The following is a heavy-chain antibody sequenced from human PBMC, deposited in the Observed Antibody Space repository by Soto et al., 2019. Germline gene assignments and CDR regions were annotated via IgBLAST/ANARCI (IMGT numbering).Heavy chain of an antibody. J-gene: IGHJ4*02. CDR3: ARDREEDCSGGSCYYFDY. Sequence: GGSLRLSCAASGFTFSDYYMSWIRQAPGKGLEWVSYISSSGSTIYYADSVKGRFTISRDNAKNSLYLQMNSLRAEDTAVYYCARDREEDCSGGSCYYFDYWGQGTLVTVSS. V-gene: IGHV3-11*01. D-gene: IGHD2-15*01. CDR2: ISSSGSTI. CDR1: GFTFSDYY.